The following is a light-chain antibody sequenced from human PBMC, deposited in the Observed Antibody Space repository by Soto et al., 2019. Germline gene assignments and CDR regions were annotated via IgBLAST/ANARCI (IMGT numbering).Light chain of an antibody. V-gene: IGKV3-15*01. CDR1: PSASSN. Sequence: DIVMTHSPAPLSVSPGEVVTLSCRSRPSASSNLGWYQQKPGQAPMPLIYGESIKANGITTRFSGSGSVAESTLTISSLLSEDLVVYYCQHYNNWPPLACGGGTKVVIK. J-gene: IGKJ4*01. CDR3: QHYNNWPPLA. CDR2: GES.